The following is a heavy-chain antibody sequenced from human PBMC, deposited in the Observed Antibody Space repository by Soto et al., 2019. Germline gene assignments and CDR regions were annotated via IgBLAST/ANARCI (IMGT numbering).Heavy chain of an antibody. CDR1: GFTFNNYA. CDR2: ISADGDTT. CDR3: AKGRGGSGSLTPRVDF. D-gene: IGHD3-10*01. V-gene: IGHV3-23*01. J-gene: IGHJ4*02. Sequence: EVQLLESGGGLVQPGGSLRLSCAASGFTFNNYAMTWVRQAPGKGREWVSAISADGDTTSYAASGQGRFTVSRDGSKNTLYLQMSSLRAEDTALYYCAKGRGGSGSLTPRVDFWGQGTLVTVSS.